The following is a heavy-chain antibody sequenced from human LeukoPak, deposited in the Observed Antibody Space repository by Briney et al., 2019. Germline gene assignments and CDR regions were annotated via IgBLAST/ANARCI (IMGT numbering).Heavy chain of an antibody. V-gene: IGHV3-53*01. CDR1: GFTVSSNY. J-gene: IGHJ3*02. D-gene: IGHD2-21*02. Sequence: GGSLRLSCAASGFTVSSNYMSWVRQAPGKGLEWVSVIYSGGSTYYADSVKGRFTISRDNSKNTLYLQMNGLRAEDTAVYYCARDRVVVTPSGGEDAFDIWGQGTMVTVSS. CDR2: IYSGGST. CDR3: ARDRVVVTPSGGEDAFDI.